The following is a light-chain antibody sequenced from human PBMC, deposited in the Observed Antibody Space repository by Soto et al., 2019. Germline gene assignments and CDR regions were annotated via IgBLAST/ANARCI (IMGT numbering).Light chain of an antibody. CDR3: QTWGSGIVV. CDR1: SGHSNDA. V-gene: IGLV4-69*01. CDR2: LNSDGSH. Sequence: QSVLTQSPSPSASLGASVKLTCTLSSGHSNDAIAWHQQQSEKGPRYLTKLNSDGSHSKGAGIPDRFSGSSSGAERSLTLSSLQSEDEADYYCQTWGSGIVVFGGGTKLTVL. J-gene: IGLJ2*01.